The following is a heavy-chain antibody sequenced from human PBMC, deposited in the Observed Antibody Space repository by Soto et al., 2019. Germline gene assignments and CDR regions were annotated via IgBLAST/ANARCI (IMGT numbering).Heavy chain of an antibody. V-gene: IGHV3-64*01. CDR3: ARDSIMYSGGSCYLDY. D-gene: IGHD2-15*01. CDR1: GFTFSSYA. J-gene: IGHJ4*02. Sequence: EVQLVESGGGLVQPGGSLRLSCAASGFTFSSYAMHWVRQAPGKGLEYVSAISSNGGGTYYASSVKGRFTISRDNSKNTLFLQMGSLRAEDMAVYYCARDSIMYSGGSCYLDYWGQGTLVTVSS. CDR2: ISSNGGGT.